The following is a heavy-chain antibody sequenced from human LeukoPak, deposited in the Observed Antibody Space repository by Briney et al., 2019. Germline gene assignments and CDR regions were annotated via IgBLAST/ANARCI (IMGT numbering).Heavy chain of an antibody. CDR2: ISSSSSTI. CDR3: ARDRRPLY. J-gene: IGHJ4*02. Sequence: GGSLRLSCAASGFTFSSYGMTWVRQAPGKGLEWVSYISSSSSTIYYADSVKGRFTISRDNAKNSLYLQLNSLRAEDTAVYYCARDRRPLYWGQGALVTVSS. V-gene: IGHV3-48*01. CDR1: GFTFSSYG.